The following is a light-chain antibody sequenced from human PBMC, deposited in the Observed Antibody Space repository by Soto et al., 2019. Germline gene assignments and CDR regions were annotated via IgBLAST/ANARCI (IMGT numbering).Light chain of an antibody. V-gene: IGLV1-44*01. CDR3: AAWDDGLTGVI. Sequence: QSALAQPPSASGTPGQRVTISCSGSSSKVGSNTVDWYQHVAGTATKLLIYRNEKRPSGVPARFSGSKSGTSASLAISGLQSDDEAEYFCAAWDDGLTGVIFGGGTKVTV. J-gene: IGLJ2*01. CDR1: SSKVGSNT. CDR2: RNE.